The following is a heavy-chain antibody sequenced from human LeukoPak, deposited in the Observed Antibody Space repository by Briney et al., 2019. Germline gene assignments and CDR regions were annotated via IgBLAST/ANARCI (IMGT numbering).Heavy chain of an antibody. CDR3: ARGGVVTAIRYYYGMDV. J-gene: IGHJ6*02. CDR1: GYTFTSYG. V-gene: IGHV1-18*01. CDR2: ISAYNGNT. D-gene: IGHD2-21*02. Sequence: HRASVKVSCKASGYTFTSYGISWVRQAPGQGPEWMGWISAYNGNTNYAQKLQGRVTMTTDTSTSTAYMELRSLRSDDTAVYYCARGGVVTAIRYYYGMDVWGQGTTVTVSS.